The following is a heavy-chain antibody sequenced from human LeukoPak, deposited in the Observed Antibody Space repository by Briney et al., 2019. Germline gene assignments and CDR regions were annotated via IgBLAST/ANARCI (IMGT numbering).Heavy chain of an antibody. J-gene: IGHJ5*02. V-gene: IGHV4-59*01. CDR3: ARRVTRYCGGGSCYSEPNWFDP. CDR2: IYYSGST. CDR1: GGSISSYY. Sequence: SETLSLTCTVSGGSISSYYWSWIRQPPGKGLEWIGYIYYSGSTNYNPSLKSRVTISVDTSKNQFSLKLSSVTAADTAVYYCARRVTRYCGGGSCYSEPNWFDPWGQGTLVTVSS. D-gene: IGHD2-15*01.